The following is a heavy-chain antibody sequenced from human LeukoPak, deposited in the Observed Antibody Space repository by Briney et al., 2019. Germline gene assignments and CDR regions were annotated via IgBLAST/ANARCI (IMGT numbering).Heavy chain of an antibody. D-gene: IGHD1-26*01. CDR3: ARGGSVSYYFDY. CDR2: ITTSGNSI. J-gene: IGHJ4*02. V-gene: IGHV3-48*03. Sequence: PGGSLRLSXAASGFTFSTYEMNWVGQAPGKGLEWVSYITTSGNSIYYADSVKGRFTISRDNTKNSLYLQMNSLRAEDTAVYYCARGGSVSYYFDYWGQGTLVTVSS. CDR1: GFTFSTYE.